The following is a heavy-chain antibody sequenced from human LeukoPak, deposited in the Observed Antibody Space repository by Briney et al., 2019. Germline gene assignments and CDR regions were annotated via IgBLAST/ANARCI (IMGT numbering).Heavy chain of an antibody. J-gene: IGHJ4*02. Sequence: PGGSLRLSCAASGFTFTNAWMNWVRQAPGKGLEWVGRIKKKTDGGTADYAAPVKGRFTISRDDSKNTLYVQMNSLKTEDTGVYYRTTQPPGDYWGQGTLVTVSS. CDR2: IKKKTDGGTA. CDR1: GFTFTNAW. CDR3: TTQPPGDY. V-gene: IGHV3-15*01.